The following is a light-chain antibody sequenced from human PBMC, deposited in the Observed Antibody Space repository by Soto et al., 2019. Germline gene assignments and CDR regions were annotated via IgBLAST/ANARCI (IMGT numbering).Light chain of an antibody. V-gene: IGKV1-5*03. CDR2: QAS. CDR3: QQYHRYPYT. J-gene: IGKJ2*01. Sequence: DIQMTQSPSTLSASVGDRLTITCRASKTISSWLAWCPHKPGKAPKVLTYQASSFEGGAPSRVSGSESGTEFPLTISSLQPDDFATDYCQQYHRYPYTFGQGTKVEIK. CDR1: KTISSW.